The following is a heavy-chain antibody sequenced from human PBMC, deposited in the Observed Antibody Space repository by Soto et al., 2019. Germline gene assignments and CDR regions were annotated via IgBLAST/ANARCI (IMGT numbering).Heavy chain of an antibody. CDR3: AKLDVAAAASDY. V-gene: IGHV3-30*18. Sequence: GGSLRLSCAASGFTFSSYGIHWVRQAPGKGLEWVAVISHDGSKTNYADSVKGRFTISRDNSKNTLYLQMNSLRAEDTAVYYCAKLDVAAAASDYWGQGTLVTVSS. J-gene: IGHJ4*02. D-gene: IGHD6-13*01. CDR1: GFTFSSYG. CDR2: ISHDGSKT.